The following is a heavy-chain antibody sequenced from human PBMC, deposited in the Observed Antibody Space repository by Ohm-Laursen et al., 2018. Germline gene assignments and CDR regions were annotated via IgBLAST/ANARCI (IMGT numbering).Heavy chain of an antibody. V-gene: IGHV3-15*01. D-gene: IGHD3-22*01. CDR1: GFTFSNAW. J-gene: IGHJ2*01. CDR2: IKSKTDGGTT. Sequence: SLRLSCAASGFTFSNAWMSWVRQAPGKGLEWVGRIKSKTDGGTTDYAAPVKGRFTISRDDSKNTLYLQMNSLKTEDTAVYYCTTEGIVVATLHWYFDLCGRGTLVTVSS. CDR3: TTEGIVVATLHWYFDL.